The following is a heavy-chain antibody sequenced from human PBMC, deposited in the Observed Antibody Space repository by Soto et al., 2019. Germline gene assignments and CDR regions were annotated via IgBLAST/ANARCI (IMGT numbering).Heavy chain of an antibody. D-gene: IGHD3-10*01. V-gene: IGHV4-59*01. Sequence: PSEPLSLTCTVSGGSITNYLWSWIRQSPGKGLEWIGYIYYSGTTNYNPSLMSRVTISVDTSKNHFSLKLTSVTAADTAVYYCAMVYGSGSLTNCVDPWGRGTRVT. CDR2: IYYSGTT. J-gene: IGHJ5*02. CDR3: AMVYGSGSLTNCVDP. CDR1: GGSITNYL.